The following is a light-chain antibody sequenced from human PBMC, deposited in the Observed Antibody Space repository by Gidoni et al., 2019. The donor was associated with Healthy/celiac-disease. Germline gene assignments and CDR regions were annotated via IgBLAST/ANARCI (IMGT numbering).Light chain of an antibody. CDR2: DAS. CDR3: QQRSNWPLT. CDR1: QSVSSY. V-gene: IGKV3-11*01. Sequence: EIVLTQSPATLSLSPGERATLSCRASQSVSSYLAWYQQKPGQAHRLLIYDASNRATGIPARFSVSGSGTDFTLTISSLEPEDFAVYYCQQRSNWPLTFGGGTKVEIK. J-gene: IGKJ4*01.